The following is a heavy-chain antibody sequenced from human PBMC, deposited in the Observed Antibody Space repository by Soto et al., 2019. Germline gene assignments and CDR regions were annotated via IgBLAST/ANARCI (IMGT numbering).Heavy chain of an antibody. Sequence: EVQLVESGGGLVQPGGSLRLSCAVSGFTFSTYSVNWVRQAPGKGLEWVAYIRTADNTIYYADSVKGRFTISIDYATNSLYLQMSSLRAEDTALYYCARDHHCSFDYWGQGTQVTVSS. V-gene: IGHV3-48*01. CDR2: IRTADNTI. J-gene: IGHJ4*02. D-gene: IGHD2-21*01. CDR3: ARDHHCSFDY. CDR1: GFTFSTYS.